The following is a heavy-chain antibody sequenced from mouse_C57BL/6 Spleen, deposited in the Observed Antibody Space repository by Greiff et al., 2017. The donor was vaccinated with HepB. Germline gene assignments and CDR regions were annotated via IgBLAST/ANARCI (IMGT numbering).Heavy chain of an antibody. D-gene: IGHD2-2*01. CDR2: IDPEDGDT. CDR1: GFNIKDYY. J-gene: IGHJ3*01. Sequence: VQLQQSGAELVRPGASVKLSCTASGFNIKDYYMHWVKQRPEQGLEWIGRIDPEDGDTEYAPKFQGKATMTADTSSNTAYLQLSSLTSEDTAVYYCTRGLRQRKCFAYWGQGTLVTVSA. CDR3: TRGLRQRKCFAY. V-gene: IGHV14-1*01.